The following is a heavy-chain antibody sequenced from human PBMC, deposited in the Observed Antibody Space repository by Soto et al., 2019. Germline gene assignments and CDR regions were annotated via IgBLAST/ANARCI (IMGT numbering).Heavy chain of an antibody. V-gene: IGHV3-21*06. J-gene: IGHJ4*02. Sequence: WSLRLSCAASGFTFTRYSMNWVRQAPGKGLEWVSSISSTTNYIYYGDSMKGRFTISRDNAKNSLYLEMNSLRAEDTAVYYCARESEDLTSNLDYWGQGTLVTVSS. CDR1: GFTFTRYS. CDR2: ISSTTNYI. CDR3: ARESEDLTSNLDY.